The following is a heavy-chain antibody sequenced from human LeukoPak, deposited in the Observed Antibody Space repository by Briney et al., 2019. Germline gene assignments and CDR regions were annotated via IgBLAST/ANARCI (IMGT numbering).Heavy chain of an antibody. V-gene: IGHV3-33*01. CDR3: ARDYYDSSGIPYYYYGMDV. CDR1: GFTFSSYG. D-gene: IGHD3-22*01. CDR2: IWYDGSNK. Sequence: PGGSLRLSCVASGFTFSSYGMHWVRQAPGKGPEWVAVIWYDGSNKYYADSVKGRFTISRDNSKNTLYLQMNSLRAEDTAVYYCARDYYDSSGIPYYYYGMDVWGQGTTVTVSS. J-gene: IGHJ6*02.